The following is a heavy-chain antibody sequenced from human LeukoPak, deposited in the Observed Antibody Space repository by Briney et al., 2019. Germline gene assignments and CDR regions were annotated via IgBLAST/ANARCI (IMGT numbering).Heavy chain of an antibody. Sequence: ASVKVSCKASGYTFTGYYMHWVRQAPGQGLEWMGRINPNSGGTNYAQKFQGRVTTTRDTSISTAYMELSRLRSDDTAVYYCARVGLYSSGLSAFDIWGQGTMVTVSS. CDR2: INPNSGGT. D-gene: IGHD6-19*01. V-gene: IGHV1-2*06. J-gene: IGHJ3*02. CDR3: ARVGLYSSGLSAFDI. CDR1: GYTFTGYY.